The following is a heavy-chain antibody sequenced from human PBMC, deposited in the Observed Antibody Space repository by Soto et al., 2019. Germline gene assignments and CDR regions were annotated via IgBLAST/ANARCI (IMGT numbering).Heavy chain of an antibody. Sequence: ASVKVSCKASGYTFTSYYMHWVRQAPGQGLEWMGIINPSGGSTSYAQKFQGRGTTTRDTSTSTVYMELSSLRSEDTAVYYCARGQSRNPAPVDDACEIWGQGTM. D-gene: IGHD1-1*01. J-gene: IGHJ3*02. CDR3: ARGQSRNPAPVDDACEI. V-gene: IGHV1-46*03. CDR1: GYTFTSYY. CDR2: INPSGGST.